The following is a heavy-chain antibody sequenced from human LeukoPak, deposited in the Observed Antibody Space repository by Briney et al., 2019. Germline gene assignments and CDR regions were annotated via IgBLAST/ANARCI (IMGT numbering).Heavy chain of an antibody. V-gene: IGHV3-23*01. CDR2: ISGSGGST. CDR1: EFTFSDYY. D-gene: IGHD2-2*02. Sequence: PGGSLRLSCAASEFTFSDYYMSWVRQAPGKGLEWVSAISGSGGSTYYADSVKDRFTISRDNSKNALYLQMNSLRAEDTAVYYCAKQPTNFYIVVVPAAILDDAFDIWGQGTMVTVSS. J-gene: IGHJ3*02. CDR3: AKQPTNFYIVVVPAAILDDAFDI.